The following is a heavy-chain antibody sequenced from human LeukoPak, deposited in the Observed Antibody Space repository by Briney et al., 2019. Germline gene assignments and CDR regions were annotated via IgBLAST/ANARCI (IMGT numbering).Heavy chain of an antibody. V-gene: IGHV3-66*01. D-gene: IGHD5-18*01. CDR1: RVTDGSKS. J-gene: IGHJ4*02. CDR2: FYNGINT. Sequence: GTLRPFGEAPRVTDGSKSRTWPRQDQGKGLEWVSVFYNGINTYYADSVKGRFTTSRDYSKNTLYLQMNSLRVEDTAVYFCARVGSGNTYGYADYWGQGTLVTVSS. CDR3: ARVGSGNTYGYADY.